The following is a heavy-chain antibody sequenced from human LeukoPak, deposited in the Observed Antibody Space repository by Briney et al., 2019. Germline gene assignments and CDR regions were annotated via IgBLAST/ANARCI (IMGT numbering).Heavy chain of an antibody. D-gene: IGHD7-27*01. CDR1: GFTFSSYA. Sequence: GGSLRLSCTASGFTFSSYAMNWVRQAPGKGLEWVSYISSSSSTIYYADSVKGRFTISRDNAKNSLYLQMNSLRDEDTAVYYCARGTSWGFGYWGQGTLVTVSS. V-gene: IGHV3-48*02. CDR2: ISSSSSTI. J-gene: IGHJ4*02. CDR3: ARGTSWGFGY.